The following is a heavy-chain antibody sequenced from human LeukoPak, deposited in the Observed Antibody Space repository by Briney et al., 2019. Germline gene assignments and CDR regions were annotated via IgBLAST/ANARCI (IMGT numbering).Heavy chain of an antibody. J-gene: IGHJ3*02. Sequence: PPETLSLTCTVSGGSISSYYWNWIRQPPGKGLEWIGYIYYSGTTNYNPSLKSRVSMSVDTSKNQFSLKLSSVTAADTAVYYCARAGLWDYSDSSGYHNGAFDIWGQGTMVTVSS. CDR3: ARAGLWDYSDSSGYHNGAFDI. CDR2: IYYSGTT. CDR1: GGSISSYY. D-gene: IGHD3-22*01. V-gene: IGHV4-59*01.